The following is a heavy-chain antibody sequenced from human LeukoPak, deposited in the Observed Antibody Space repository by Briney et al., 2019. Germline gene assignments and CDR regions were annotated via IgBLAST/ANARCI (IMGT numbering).Heavy chain of an antibody. CDR3: AKDLRNPAYYYDSSGYTPDWFDP. J-gene: IGHJ5*02. Sequence: PGGSLRLSCAASGFTFSSYGMHWVRQAPGKGLEWVAFIRYDGSNKYYADSVKGRFTISRDNSKNTLYLQMNSLRAEDTAVYYCAKDLRNPAYYYDSSGYTPDWFDPWGQGTLVTVSS. D-gene: IGHD3-22*01. V-gene: IGHV3-30*02. CDR1: GFTFSSYG. CDR2: IRYDGSNK.